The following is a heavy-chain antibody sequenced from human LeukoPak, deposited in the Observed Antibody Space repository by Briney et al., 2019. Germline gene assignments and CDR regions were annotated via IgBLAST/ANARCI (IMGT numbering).Heavy chain of an antibody. CDR2: IYYSGST. Sequence: SETLSLTCTVSGGSFSSGSYYWDWIRQPPGKGLEWIGSIYYSGSTYYNPSLRSRVTISVDTSKKQFSLKLSSVNAADTALYYCARLGEYSGYDYCGQGTLVTVSS. V-gene: IGHV4-39*01. J-gene: IGHJ4*02. D-gene: IGHD5-12*01. CDR3: ARLGEYSGYDY. CDR1: GGSFSSGSYY.